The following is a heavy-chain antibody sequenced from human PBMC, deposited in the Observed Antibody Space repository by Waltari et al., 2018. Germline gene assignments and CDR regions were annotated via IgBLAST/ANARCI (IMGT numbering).Heavy chain of an antibody. J-gene: IGHJ2*01. CDR3: AKDLAVAAPWYFDL. Sequence: QVQLVESGGGVVQPGRSLRLSCAASGFTFSTYGMHWVRQAPGKGLEWVAVIWYDGSNKYYADSVKGRFTISRDNSKNTLYLQMNSLRAEDTAVYYCAKDLAVAAPWYFDLWGRGTLVTVSS. V-gene: IGHV3-33*06. CDR1: GFTFSTYG. CDR2: IWYDGSNK. D-gene: IGHD2-15*01.